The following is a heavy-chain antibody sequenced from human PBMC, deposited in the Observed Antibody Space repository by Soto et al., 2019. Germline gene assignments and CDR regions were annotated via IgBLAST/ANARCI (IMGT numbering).Heavy chain of an antibody. J-gene: IGHJ4*02. CDR2: IYYSGNT. CDR1: GGSITSSSYY. V-gene: IGHV4-39*02. CDR3: AREGGRYCSGGSCQVDY. Sequence: QLQLQESGPGLVKPSETLSLTCTVSGGSITSSSYYWGWIRQPPGKGLEWIGSIYYSGNTYYTPXFKSRVTISVDXSXNXXSLMLSSVTAADTAVYYCAREGGRYCSGGSCQVDYWGQGTLVTVSS. D-gene: IGHD2-15*01.